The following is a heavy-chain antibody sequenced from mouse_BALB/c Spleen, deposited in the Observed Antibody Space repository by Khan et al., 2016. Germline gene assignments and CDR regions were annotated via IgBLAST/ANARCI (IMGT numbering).Heavy chain of an antibody. CDR2: INPDSSTI. CDR3: ARQKDYAMDN. J-gene: IGHJ4*01. V-gene: IGHV4-1*02. Sequence: EVKLLESGGGLVQPGGSLKLSCAASGVDFSRYWMSWVRQAPGKGLEWIGAINPDSSTINYTPSLKDKFIIYRDNDKNTLYLQMSKVRSTDTALYYCARQKDYAMDNWSRATSVTVTS. CDR1: GVDFSRYW.